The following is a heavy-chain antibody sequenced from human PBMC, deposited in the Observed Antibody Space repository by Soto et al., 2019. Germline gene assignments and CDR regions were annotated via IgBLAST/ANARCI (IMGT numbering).Heavy chain of an antibody. CDR2: ISSSDSII. Sequence: PGGSLRLSCAASGFTFSDSYMSWIRQAPGKGLEWVSYISSSDSIIYYSDSVKGRFIISRDNAKNSLYLQMNSLRAEDTAVYYCARALGYYDSSGYFDYWGQGTLVTVSS. J-gene: IGHJ4*02. D-gene: IGHD3-22*01. CDR3: ARALGYYDSSGYFDY. V-gene: IGHV3-11*01. CDR1: GFTFSDSY.